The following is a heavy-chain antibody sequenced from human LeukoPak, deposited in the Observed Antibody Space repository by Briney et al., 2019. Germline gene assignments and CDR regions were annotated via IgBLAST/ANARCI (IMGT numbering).Heavy chain of an antibody. D-gene: IGHD1-26*01. Sequence: GGSLRLSCAASGFTFSSYAMSWVRQAPGKGLEWVSDISGSGGSTYYADSVKGRFTISRDNSKNTLYLQMNSLRAEDTAVYYCAKGASGSYHTPYVYWGQGTLVTVSS. J-gene: IGHJ4*02. CDR3: AKGASGSYHTPYVY. CDR1: GFTFSSYA. CDR2: ISGSGGST. V-gene: IGHV3-23*01.